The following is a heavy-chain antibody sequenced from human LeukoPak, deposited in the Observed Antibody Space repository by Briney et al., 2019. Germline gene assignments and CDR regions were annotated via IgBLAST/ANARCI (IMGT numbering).Heavy chain of an antibody. CDR1: GGSISSSSYY. CDR2: IYYSGST. J-gene: IGHJ5*02. CDR3: ARHPRDIVVVPAATNPGGDEGWFDP. Sequence: SETLSLTCTVSGGSISSSSYYWGWIRQPPGKGLEWIGSIYYSGSTYYNPSLKSRVTISVDTSKNQFSLKLSSVTAADTAVYYCARHPRDIVVVPAATNPGGDEGWFDPWGQGTLVTVSS. V-gene: IGHV4-39*01. D-gene: IGHD2-2*01.